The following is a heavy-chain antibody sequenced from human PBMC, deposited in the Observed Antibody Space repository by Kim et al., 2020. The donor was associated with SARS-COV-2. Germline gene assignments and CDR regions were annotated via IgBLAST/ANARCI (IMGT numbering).Heavy chain of an antibody. CDR3: ERLWIDSSGYSSLGWYFDL. CDR1: GYSFTSYW. V-gene: IGHV5-51*07. CDR2: IYPGDSDT. D-gene: IGHD3-22*01. J-gene: IGHJ2*01. Sequence: GESLKISCKGSGYSFTSYWIGWVHQMPGKGLEWMGIIYPGDSDTRYSPSFQGQVTISADKSISTAYLQWSSLKASDTAMYYCERLWIDSSGYSSLGWYFDLWGRGTLVTVSS.